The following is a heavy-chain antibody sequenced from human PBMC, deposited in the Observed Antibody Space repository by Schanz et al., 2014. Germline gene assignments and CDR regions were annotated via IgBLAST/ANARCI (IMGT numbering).Heavy chain of an antibody. J-gene: IGHJ6*03. CDR3: ARGGARRFPVVPDAIQGLRGHYCSYCLDV. Sequence: QVQLQESGPGLVKPSQTLSLTCSVSGGSISSGSYYWNWIRQPAGKGLEWIGRVYTRGGTNYNPSLKSRLRIPLDQSETPSPLKLRSVTAADTAVYYCARGGARRFPVVPDAIQGLRGHYCSYCLDVWGKGTTVTASS. D-gene: IGHD2-2*02. CDR1: GGSISSGSYY. V-gene: IGHV4-61*02. CDR2: VYTRGGT.